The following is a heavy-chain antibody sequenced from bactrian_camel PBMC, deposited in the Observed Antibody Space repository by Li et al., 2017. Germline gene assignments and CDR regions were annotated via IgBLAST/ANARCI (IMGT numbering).Heavy chain of an antibody. CDR3: AAVMAVGVRCEDQGRFFIPKEAFGY. J-gene: IGHJ6*01. CDR1: AYTPANVR. D-gene: IGHD6*01. CDR2: IDRAGSP. Sequence: HVQLVESGGGSVQAGGSLRLSCAFDAYTPANVRMAWFRQAPGKEREGVASIDRAGSPTYTYSVAGRFTISKANEKNILYLQMNSLKPEDTAMYYCAAVMAVGVRCEDQGRFFIPKEAFGYWGQGTQVTVS. V-gene: IGHV3S55*01.